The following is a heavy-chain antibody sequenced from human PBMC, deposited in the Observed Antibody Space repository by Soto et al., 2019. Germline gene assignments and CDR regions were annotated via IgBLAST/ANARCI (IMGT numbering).Heavy chain of an antibody. D-gene: IGHD3-22*01. CDR3: ARPSSGYFGD. Sequence: SETLSLTCTVSGGSIGSSSYYWGGIRQPPGKGLEWIGSIYYSGSTYYNPSLKSRVTISVDTSKNQFSLKLSSVTAADTAVYYCARPSSGYFGDWGQGTLVTVSS. V-gene: IGHV4-39*01. CDR2: IYYSGST. CDR1: GGSIGSSSYY. J-gene: IGHJ4*02.